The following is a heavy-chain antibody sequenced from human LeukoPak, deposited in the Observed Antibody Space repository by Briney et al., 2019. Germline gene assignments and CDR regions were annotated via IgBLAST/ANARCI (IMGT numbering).Heavy chain of an antibody. Sequence: GASVKVSCTASGYTFTGYYLHWVRQAPGQGLEWMGWINPNSGGTNYAQKFQGRVTMTRDTSISTAYMELSRLRSDDTAVYYCARVPRRTMVRGVIAHPTFDYWGQGTLVTVSS. V-gene: IGHV1-2*02. D-gene: IGHD3-10*01. CDR2: INPNSGGT. CDR3: ARVPRRTMVRGVIAHPTFDY. J-gene: IGHJ4*02. CDR1: GYTFTGYY.